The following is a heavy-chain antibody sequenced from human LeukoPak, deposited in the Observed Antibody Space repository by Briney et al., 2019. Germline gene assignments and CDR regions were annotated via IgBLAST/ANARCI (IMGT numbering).Heavy chain of an antibody. V-gene: IGHV1-2*02. J-gene: IGHJ4*02. CDR2: INPKSGGT. D-gene: IGHD6-19*01. CDR1: GYTFTGYY. CDR3: ARDWVGGWPLHY. Sequence: ASVTVSCKASGYTFTGYYMHWVRQAPGQGLEWMGWINPKSGGTNYAQKFQGRVTMTRDTSISTAYMELSRMRSDDTAVYYCARDWVGGWPLHYWGQGTLVTVSS.